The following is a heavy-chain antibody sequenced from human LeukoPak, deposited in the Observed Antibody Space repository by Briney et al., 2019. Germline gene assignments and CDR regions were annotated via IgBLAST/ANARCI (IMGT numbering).Heavy chain of an antibody. V-gene: IGHV1-18*01. Sequence: GASVMVSCKASGYTFTSYGISWVRQAPGQGLEWMGWISAYNGNTNYAQKLQGRVTMTTDTSTSTAYMELRSLRSDDTAVYYCARVRVGARGYYYYGTDVWGQGTTVTVSS. CDR2: ISAYNGNT. CDR3: ARVRVGARGYYYYGTDV. D-gene: IGHD1-26*01. CDR1: GYTFTSYG. J-gene: IGHJ6*02.